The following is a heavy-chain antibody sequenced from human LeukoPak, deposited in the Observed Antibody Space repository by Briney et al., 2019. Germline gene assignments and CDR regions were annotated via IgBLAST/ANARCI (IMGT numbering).Heavy chain of an antibody. Sequence: GGSLRLSCAASGFXFSYYAISWVRQAPGKGLEWVSGISGGSGSTYYADSVKGRFTISRDNSKNTLYLQMNSLRAEDTAVYYCAKGPAADWGDYWGQGTLVTVSS. CDR2: ISGGSGST. V-gene: IGHV3-23*01. J-gene: IGHJ4*02. CDR1: GFXFSYYA. D-gene: IGHD6-13*01. CDR3: AKGPAADWGDY.